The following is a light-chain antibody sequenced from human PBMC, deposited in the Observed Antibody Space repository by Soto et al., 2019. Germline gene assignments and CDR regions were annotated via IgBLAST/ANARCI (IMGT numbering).Light chain of an antibody. V-gene: IGKV3-20*01. CDR1: HLISSNY. J-gene: IGKJ2*01. Sequence: EIVLTQSPGTLSLSPGERATLSCRASHLISSNYLAWYRQKPGQAPRLLICGASSRATGIPDRFSGGGSGTDFTLTISGLEPEDFAVYYCQQYGDSPQTFGQGTKVDI. CDR2: GAS. CDR3: QQYGDSPQT.